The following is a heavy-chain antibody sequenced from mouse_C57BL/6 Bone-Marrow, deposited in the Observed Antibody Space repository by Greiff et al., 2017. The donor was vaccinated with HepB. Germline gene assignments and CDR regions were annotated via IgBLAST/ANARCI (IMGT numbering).Heavy chain of an antibody. CDR3: ARHGWLRRNYYAMDY. J-gene: IGHJ4*01. CDR2: ISSGGSYT. D-gene: IGHD2-2*01. CDR1: GFTFSSYG. V-gene: IGHV5-6*01. Sequence: EVQVVESGGDLVKPGGSLKLSCAASGFTFSSYGMSWVRQTPDKRLEWVATISSGGSYTYYPDRVKGRFTISRDNAKNTLYLQMSSLKSEDTAMYYCARHGWLRRNYYAMDYWGQGTSVTVSS.